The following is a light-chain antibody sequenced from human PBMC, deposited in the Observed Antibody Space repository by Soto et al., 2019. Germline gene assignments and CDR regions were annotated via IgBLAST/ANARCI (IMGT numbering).Light chain of an antibody. CDR1: QSVASH. J-gene: IGKJ2*01. CDR3: HQYDIWPPYT. V-gene: IGKV3-15*01. Sequence: EIVMTQSPATLSVSPGESATLSCRASQSVASHLAWYQQKPGQAPRLLIFGASVRATGIPARFSGSGSGTEFVLTIDSLQSEDFAVYYCHQYDIWPPYTFGQGTKVEF. CDR2: GAS.